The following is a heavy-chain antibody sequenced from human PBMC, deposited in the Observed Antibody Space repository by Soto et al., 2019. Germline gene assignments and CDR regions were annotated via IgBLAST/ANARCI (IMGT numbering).Heavy chain of an antibody. D-gene: IGHD3-10*01. CDR3: VRSRSGAVADSFDY. V-gene: IGHV3-30*04. CDR2: ISYDGSNT. Sequence: PGGSLRLSCAASGFTFSRHAIHWVRQAPGKGLEWVAVISYDGSNTYYVDSVKGRFTISRDNSKNTLYLQMNSLRDEVTAVYYCVRSRSGAVADSFDYWGQGTLVTVSS. CDR1: GFTFSRHA. J-gene: IGHJ4*02.